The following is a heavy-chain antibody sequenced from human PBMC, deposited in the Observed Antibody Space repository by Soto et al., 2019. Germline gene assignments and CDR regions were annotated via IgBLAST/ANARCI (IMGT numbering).Heavy chain of an antibody. J-gene: IGHJ6*02. CDR2: IYSGGST. CDR3: ARDPPATRHGMDV. CDR1: GFTVSSNY. V-gene: IGHV3-53*02. Sequence: EVQLVETGGGLIQPGGSLRLSCAASGFTVSSNYMSWVRQAPGKGLEWVSVIYSGGSTYYADSVRGRFTISRDNSKNTLYIQMKSLRAEDTAVYYCARDPPATRHGMDVWGQGTTVTVSS.